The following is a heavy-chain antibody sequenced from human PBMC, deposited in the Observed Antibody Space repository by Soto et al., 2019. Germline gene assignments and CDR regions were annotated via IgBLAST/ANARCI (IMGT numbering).Heavy chain of an antibody. CDR1: GLTFSSYA. D-gene: IGHD6-13*01. J-gene: IGHJ4*02. V-gene: IGHV3-23*01. CDR3: AKEGYRRGFFDY. Sequence: GCSRGIDGAASGLTFSSYAMSWVHQAPGNGLAWVSAISGSGGSRYYEDSVKGRFTISRDHSKNTMYLQMNRLRAEDTAVYYCAKEGYRRGFFDYWGQGSLVTFYS. CDR2: ISGSGGSR.